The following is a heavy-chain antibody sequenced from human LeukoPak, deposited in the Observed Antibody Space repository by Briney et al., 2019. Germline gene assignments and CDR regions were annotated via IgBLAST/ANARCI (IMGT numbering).Heavy chain of an antibody. CDR2: INTNTGNP. D-gene: IGHD2-2*01. CDR3: ARGTSPDVYCSSTSCYLYYFDY. V-gene: IGHV7-4-1*02. CDR1: GYTFTSYA. J-gene: IGHJ4*02. Sequence: ASVKVSCKASGYTFTSYAMNWVRQAPGQGLEWMGWINTNTGNPTYAQGFTGRFVFSLDTSVSTAYLQISSLKAEDTAVYYCARGTSPDVYCSSTSCYLYYFDYWGQGTLVTVSS.